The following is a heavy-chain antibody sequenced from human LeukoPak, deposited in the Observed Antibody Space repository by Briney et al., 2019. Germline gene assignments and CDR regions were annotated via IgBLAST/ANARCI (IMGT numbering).Heavy chain of an antibody. CDR3: ARDAESGYDNYYFDY. CDR2: INHSGST. V-gene: IGHV4-34*09. J-gene: IGHJ4*02. D-gene: IGHD5-12*01. CDR1: GGSFSGYY. Sequence: SETLSLTCAVYGGSFSGYYWSWIRQPPGKGLEWIGEINHSGSTNYNPSLKSRVTISVDTSKNQFSLKLSSVTAADTAVYYCARDAESGYDNYYFDYWGQGTLVTVSS.